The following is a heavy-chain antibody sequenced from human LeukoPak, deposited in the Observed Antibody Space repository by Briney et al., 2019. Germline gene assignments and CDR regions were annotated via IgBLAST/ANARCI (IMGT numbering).Heavy chain of an antibody. CDR3: ASSGSFRQQLVK. CDR2: INHSGST. D-gene: IGHD6-13*01. V-gene: IGHV4-34*01. Sequence: SETLSLTCAVYGGSFSGYYWSWIRQPPGEGLEWIGEINHSGSTNYNPSLKSRVTISVDTSKNQFSLKLSSVTAADTAVYYCASSGSFRQQLVKWGQGTLVTVSS. CDR1: GGSFSGYY. J-gene: IGHJ4*02.